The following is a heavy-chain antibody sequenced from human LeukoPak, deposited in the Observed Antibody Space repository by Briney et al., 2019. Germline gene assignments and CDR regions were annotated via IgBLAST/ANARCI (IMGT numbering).Heavy chain of an antibody. CDR1: GFTFSSYG. CDR2: ISYDGSSK. CDR3: AKDRSSWE. D-gene: IGHD6-13*01. Sequence: GGSPGLSCAASGFTFSSYGMHWVRQAPGKGLEWVAVISYDGSSKYYADSVKGRFTISRDNSKNTLYLQMNSLRAEDTAVYYCAKDRSSWEWGQGTLVTVSS. V-gene: IGHV3-30*18. J-gene: IGHJ4*02.